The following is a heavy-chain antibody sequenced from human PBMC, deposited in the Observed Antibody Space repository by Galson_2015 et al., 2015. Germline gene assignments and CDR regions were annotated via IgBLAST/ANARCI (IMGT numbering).Heavy chain of an antibody. Sequence: QSGAEVKKPGESLKISRWGSGYNFTNYWIGWVRQMPGKRLEWMAIIYPADSDTKYSPSFQGQFTISAAKSISTAYLQWSSLKASDTAMYYCAAAYGTGWGAEAFDIWGQGTMVTVSS. V-gene: IGHV5-51*01. J-gene: IGHJ3*02. CDR2: IYPADSDT. D-gene: IGHD2-8*02. CDR1: GYNFTNYW. CDR3: AAAYGTGWGAEAFDI.